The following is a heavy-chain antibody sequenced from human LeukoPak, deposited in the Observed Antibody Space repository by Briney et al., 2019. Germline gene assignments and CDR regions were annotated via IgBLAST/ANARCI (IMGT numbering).Heavy chain of an antibody. V-gene: IGHV1-8*01. CDR1: GYTFTSYD. D-gene: IGHD2-15*01. J-gene: IGHJ4*02. CDR3: ARLYCSGGSCFEPFDY. CDR2: MNTNVGNT. Sequence: GASVKVSCNASGYTFTSYDINWVRQASGQGLEWMGWMNTNVGNTGYAQKFQGRVTMTRNTSITTAYMELSSLRSEDTAVYYCARLYCSGGSCFEPFDYWGQGTLVTVSS.